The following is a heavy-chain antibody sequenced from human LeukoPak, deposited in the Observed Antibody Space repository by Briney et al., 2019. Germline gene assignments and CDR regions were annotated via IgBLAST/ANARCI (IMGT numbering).Heavy chain of an antibody. V-gene: IGHV3-33*08. D-gene: IGHD4-17*01. CDR2: IWYDGSNK. CDR3: AGGTVTDAFDI. Sequence: GGSLRLSCAASGFTFSSYAMSWVRQAPGKGLEWVAVIWYDGSNKYYADSVKGRFTISRDNSKNTLYLQMNSLRAEDTAVYYCAGGTVTDAFDIWGQGTMVTVSS. CDR1: GFTFSSYA. J-gene: IGHJ3*02.